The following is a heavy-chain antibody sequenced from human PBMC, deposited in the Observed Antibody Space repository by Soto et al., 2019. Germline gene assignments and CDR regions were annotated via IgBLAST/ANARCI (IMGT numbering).Heavy chain of an antibody. D-gene: IGHD5-18*01. CDR3: ERVDVDTGMATRE. CDR2: FYPGNSAT. CDR1: AYTFTSYW. J-gene: IGHJ4*02. V-gene: IGHV5-51*01. Sequence: PGESLKISCKGSAYTFTSYWIGGVRQMLGKGRELMRIFYPGNSATRYHPSFEGQATDSADKANSNANRQWSSQKASDTAMYDCERVDVDTGMATREWGQGTLVTVSS.